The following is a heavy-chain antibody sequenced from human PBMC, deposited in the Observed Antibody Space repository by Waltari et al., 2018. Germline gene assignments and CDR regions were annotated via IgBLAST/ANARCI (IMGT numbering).Heavy chain of an antibody. Sequence: QVQLQQWGAGLLKPSETLSLTCAVYGGSFSGYYWSWIRQPPGKGLEWIGEINHGGSTNYNPSLKSRVTISVDTSKNQFSLKLSSVTAADTAVYYCANAVVVDGGAVDIWGQGTMVTVSS. V-gene: IGHV4-34*01. D-gene: IGHD2-15*01. CDR3: ANAVVVDGGAVDI. CDR1: GGSFSGYY. J-gene: IGHJ3*02. CDR2: INHGGST.